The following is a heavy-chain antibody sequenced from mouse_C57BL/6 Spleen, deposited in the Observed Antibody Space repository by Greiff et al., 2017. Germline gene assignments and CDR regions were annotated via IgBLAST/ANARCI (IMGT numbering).Heavy chain of an antibody. CDR3: AREDYGSSYGY. J-gene: IGHJ2*01. Sequence: QVQLQQSGAELVRPGTSVKVSCKASGYAFTNYLIEWVKQRPGQGLEWIGVINPGSGGTNYNEKFKGKATLTADKSSSTAYMQLSSLTSEDSAVYFCAREDYGSSYGYWGQGTTLTVSS. CDR1: GYAFTNYL. D-gene: IGHD1-1*01. V-gene: IGHV1-54*01. CDR2: INPGSGGT.